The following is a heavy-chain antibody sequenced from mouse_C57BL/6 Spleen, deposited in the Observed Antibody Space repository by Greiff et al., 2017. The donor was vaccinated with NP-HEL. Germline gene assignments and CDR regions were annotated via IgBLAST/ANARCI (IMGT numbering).Heavy chain of an antibody. Sequence: VQLKESGPELVKPGASVKISCKASGYAFSSSWMNWVKQRPGKGLEWIGRIYPGDGDTNYNGKFKGKATLTADKSSSTAYMQRSSLTSEDSAVYFCARPSYGSSHWYFDVWGTGTTVTVSS. D-gene: IGHD1-1*01. V-gene: IGHV1-82*01. CDR3: ARPSYGSSHWYFDV. CDR2: IYPGDGDT. CDR1: GYAFSSSW. J-gene: IGHJ1*03.